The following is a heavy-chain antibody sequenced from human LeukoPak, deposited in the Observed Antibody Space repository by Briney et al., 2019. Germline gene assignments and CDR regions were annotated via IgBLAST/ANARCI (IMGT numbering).Heavy chain of an antibody. CDR2: ISYDGSNK. D-gene: IGHD2-8*02. V-gene: IGHV3-30*18. CDR3: AKGVYCTGGVCYTGPFDY. J-gene: IGHJ4*02. Sequence: GGSLRLSCAASGFTFSSYGMHWVRQAPGKGLEWVAVISYDGSNKYYADSVKGRFTISRDNSKNTLYLQMNSLRAADTAVYYCAKGVYCTGGVCYTGPFDYWGQGTLVTVSS. CDR1: GFTFSSYG.